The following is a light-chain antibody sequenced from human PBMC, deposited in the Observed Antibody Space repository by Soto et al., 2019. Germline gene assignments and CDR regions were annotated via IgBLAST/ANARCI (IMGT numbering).Light chain of an antibody. CDR3: QQSYIPPYT. Sequence: DIQMTKSPSSLSASVGDRVTITCRASQSISSYLNWYQQKPGKAPKLLIYTASSLQSGVPSRFSGSGSRTDFSLTINSLQPEDLATYYCQQSYIPPYTFGQGTKLEIK. CDR2: TAS. J-gene: IGKJ2*01. CDR1: QSISSY. V-gene: IGKV1-39*01.